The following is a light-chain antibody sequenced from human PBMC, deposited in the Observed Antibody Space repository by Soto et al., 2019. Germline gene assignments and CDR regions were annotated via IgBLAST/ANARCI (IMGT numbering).Light chain of an antibody. CDR3: AAWDDILKGGV. CDR1: NSNIGKNY. CDR2: NNN. Sequence: QSVLTQPPSASGTPGQRVTISCSGSNSNIGKNYVYWYQQVPGTAPELLIYNNNQRPSGVPDRISGSKSGTSASLAISGLQSKDEVDYYCAAWDDILKGGVFGGGTKLTVL. V-gene: IGLV1-44*01. J-gene: IGLJ3*02.